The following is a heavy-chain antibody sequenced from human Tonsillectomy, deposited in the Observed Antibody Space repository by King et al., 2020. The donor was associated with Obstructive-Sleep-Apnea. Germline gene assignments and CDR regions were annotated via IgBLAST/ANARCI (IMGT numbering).Heavy chain of an antibody. V-gene: IGHV1-2*02. CDR3: ARRNEEYYYNGMDV. Sequence: QLVQSGAEVKKPGASVKVSCKGSGYTFTDYYIHWVRQAPGQGPEWMGWVNPKSGGTNSAQKFQGRVTMTRDTSITTAYIDLSRLRSDDTAVYYCARRNEEYYYNGMDVWGQGTTVIVSS. J-gene: IGHJ6*02. CDR1: GYTFTDYY. CDR2: VNPKSGGT. D-gene: IGHD3-10*01.